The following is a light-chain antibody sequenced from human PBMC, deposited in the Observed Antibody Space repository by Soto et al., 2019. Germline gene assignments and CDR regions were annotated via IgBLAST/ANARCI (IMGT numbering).Light chain of an antibody. J-gene: IGKJ4*01. CDR3: LQYNNWPLT. Sequence: EIVMTQSPATLSVSPGERATLSCRASQSDSSNLAWYQQKPGQAPRLLIYGASTRATGIPARFSGSGSGTEFTLTISSLQYEDFAVYYCLQYNNWPLTFGGGTKVEIK. CDR1: QSDSSN. V-gene: IGKV3-15*01. CDR2: GAS.